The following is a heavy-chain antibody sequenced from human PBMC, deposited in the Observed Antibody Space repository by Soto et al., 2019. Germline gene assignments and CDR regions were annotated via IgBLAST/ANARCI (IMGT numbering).Heavy chain of an antibody. D-gene: IGHD2-2*01. CDR3: ARGIVVVPAAMRRTYYMDV. Sequence: PSETLSLTCAVYGGSFSGYYWSWIRQPPGRGLEWIGEINHSGSTNYNPSLKSRVTISVDTSKNQFSLKLSSVTAADTAVYYCARGIVVVPAAMRRTYYMDVWGKGTMVTVSS. CDR1: GGSFSGYY. V-gene: IGHV4-34*01. J-gene: IGHJ6*03. CDR2: INHSGST.